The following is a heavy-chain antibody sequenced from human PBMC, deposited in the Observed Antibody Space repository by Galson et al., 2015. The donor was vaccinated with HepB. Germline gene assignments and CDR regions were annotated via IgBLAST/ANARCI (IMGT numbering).Heavy chain of an antibody. D-gene: IGHD2-2*01. CDR1: GGTFSSYA. CDR3: ARDLGYCSSTSCPDEGWVDY. CDR2: IIPIFGIA. Sequence: SVKVSCKASGGTFSSYAISWVRQAPGQGLEWMGGIIPIFGIANYAQKFQGRVTITADESTSTAYMELSSLRSEDTAVYYCARDLGYCSSTSCPDEGWVDYWGQGTLVTVSS. J-gene: IGHJ4*02. V-gene: IGHV1-69*13.